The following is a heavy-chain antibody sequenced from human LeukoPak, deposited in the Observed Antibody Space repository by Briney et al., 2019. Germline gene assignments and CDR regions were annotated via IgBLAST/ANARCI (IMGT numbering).Heavy chain of an antibody. V-gene: IGHV4-61*02. D-gene: IGHD3-16*01. CDR3: ARIWGPWFDP. CDR1: GGSISSGSYY. Sequence: PSQTLSLTCTVSGGSISSGSYYWSWIRHPAGKGLEWIGRIYTSGSTNYNPSLKSRVTISVDTSKNQFSLKLSSVTAADTAVYYCARIWGPWFDPWGQGTLVTVSS. J-gene: IGHJ5*02. CDR2: IYTSGST.